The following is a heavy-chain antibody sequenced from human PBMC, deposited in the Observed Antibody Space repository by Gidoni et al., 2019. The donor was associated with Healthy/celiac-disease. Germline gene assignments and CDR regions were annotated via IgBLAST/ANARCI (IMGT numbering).Heavy chain of an antibody. J-gene: IGHJ3*02. CDR3: ARDSGVGDAFDI. CDR2: INHSGST. V-gene: IGHV4-34*01. D-gene: IGHD2-15*01. CDR1: GGSFSGYY. Sequence: QVQLQPWGAGLLKPSETLSLTCAVYGGSFSGYYWSWIRQPPGKGLEWIGEINHSGSTNYNPSLKSRVTISVDTSKNQFSLKLSSVTAADTAVYYCARDSGVGDAFDIWGQGTMVTVSS.